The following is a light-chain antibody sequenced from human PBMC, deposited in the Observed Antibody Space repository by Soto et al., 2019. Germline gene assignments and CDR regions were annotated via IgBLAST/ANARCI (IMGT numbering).Light chain of an antibody. Sequence: QSALTQPPSASGTPGQRVTISCSGSNSNIGRNTVNWYQQLPGTAPKLLIYTNSQRPSGVPDRFSGSKSGTSASLAISGLQSEDEADYYCGAWDDSLSGWVFGGGTKPPS. CDR2: TNS. CDR3: GAWDDSLSGWV. V-gene: IGLV1-44*01. CDR1: NSNIGRNT. J-gene: IGLJ3*02.